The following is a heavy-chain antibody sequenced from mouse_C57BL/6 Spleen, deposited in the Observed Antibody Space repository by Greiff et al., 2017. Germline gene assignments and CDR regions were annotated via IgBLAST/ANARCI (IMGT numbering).Heavy chain of an antibody. J-gene: IGHJ2*01. CDR2: INPSNGGT. Sequence: QVQLQQPGTELVKPGASVKLSCKASGYTFTSYWMHWVKQRPGQGLEWIGNINPSNGGTNYNEKFKSKATLTVDKASSTAYMQLSSLTSEDSAVYYCARSGIYDGHYFDYWGQGTTLTVSS. CDR3: ARSGIYDGHYFDY. CDR1: GYTFTSYW. D-gene: IGHD2-3*01. V-gene: IGHV1-53*01.